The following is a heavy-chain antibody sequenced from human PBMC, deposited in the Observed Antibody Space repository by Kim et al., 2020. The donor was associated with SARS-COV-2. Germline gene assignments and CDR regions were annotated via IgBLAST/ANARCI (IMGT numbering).Heavy chain of an antibody. CDR1: GFTFSSYS. CDR3: ARDRAVAGTIDY. CDR2: ISSSSSYI. J-gene: IGHJ4*02. Sequence: GGSLRLSCAASGFTFSSYSMNWVRQAPGKGLEWVSSISSSSSYIYYADSVKGRFTISRDNAKNSLYLQMNSLRAEDTAVYYCARDRAVAGTIDYWGQGTLVTVSS. V-gene: IGHV3-21*01. D-gene: IGHD6-19*01.